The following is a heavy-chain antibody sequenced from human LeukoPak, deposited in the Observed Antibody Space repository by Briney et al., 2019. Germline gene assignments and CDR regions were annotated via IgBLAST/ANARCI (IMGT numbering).Heavy chain of an antibody. V-gene: IGHV3-30*02. CDR3: AKSTGSTPTHTLDY. J-gene: IGHJ4*02. CDR1: AFTFNKYG. Sequence: GGSLRLSCAPSAFTFNKYGMHWGRPAPGKGLEWLTFIQYDGSNKYYADSVKGRFTISRDNSKNRLYLQMNSLRVEDTAMYYCAKSTGSTPTHTLDYWGQGTRVTVSS. D-gene: IGHD3-10*01. CDR2: IQYDGSNK.